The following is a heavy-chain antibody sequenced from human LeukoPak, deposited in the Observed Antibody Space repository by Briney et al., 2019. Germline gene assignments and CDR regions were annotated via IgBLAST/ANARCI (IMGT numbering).Heavy chain of an antibody. V-gene: IGHV3-30-3*01. J-gene: IGHJ5*02. CDR1: GFTFSSYA. Sequence: GGSLRLSCAASGFTFSSYAMHWVRQAPGKGLEWVAVISYDGSNKYYADSVKGRFTISRDNANNSLYLQMNSLRAEDTAVYYCARDTSGFGRFDTWGQGTLVTVSS. CDR2: ISYDGSNK. D-gene: IGHD3-22*01. CDR3: ARDTSGFGRFDT.